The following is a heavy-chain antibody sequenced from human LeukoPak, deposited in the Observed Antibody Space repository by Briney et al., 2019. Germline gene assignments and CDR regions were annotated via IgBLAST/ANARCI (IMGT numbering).Heavy chain of an antibody. CDR2: LGPDETYT. CDR3: ARDTCNCGGDCSPIFAT. CDR1: GFSFSISW. J-gene: IGHJ5*02. V-gene: IGHV3-74*01. Sequence: GGSLRLSCTASGFSFSISWMHWVRQAPGKGLVWVSRLGPDETYTNYADSVKGRFTISRDTAKSTLYLQLSSLSAEDTGIYYCARDTCNCGGDCSPIFATWGQGTLVSVSS. D-gene: IGHD2-21*02.